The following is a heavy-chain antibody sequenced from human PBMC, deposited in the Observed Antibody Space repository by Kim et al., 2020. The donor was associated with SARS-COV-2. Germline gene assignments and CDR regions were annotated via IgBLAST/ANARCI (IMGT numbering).Heavy chain of an antibody. J-gene: IGHJ4*02. CDR1: GITVSSNY. V-gene: IGHV3-66*01. Sequence: GGSLRLSCAASGITVSSNYMSWVRQAPGKGLEWVSVIYSGGSTYYAESVKGRFTISRDNSKNTLYLQMHSLRGEEKAANYCAREEVVAAMVTFDYGGQGT. D-gene: IGHD2-15*01. CDR2: IYSGGST. CDR3: AREEVVAAMVTFDY.